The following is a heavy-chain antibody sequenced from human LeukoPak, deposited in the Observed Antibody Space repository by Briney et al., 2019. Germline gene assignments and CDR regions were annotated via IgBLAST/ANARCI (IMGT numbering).Heavy chain of an antibody. V-gene: IGHV4-39*01. CDR3: ARHVVVVAATLVSAFDI. CDR2: IYYSGST. D-gene: IGHD2-15*01. CDR1: GGSISSSSYY. J-gene: IGHJ3*02. Sequence: SETLSLTCAVSGGSISSSSYYWGWIRQPPGKGLEWIGSIYYSGSTYYNPSLKSRVTISLDTSKNQFSLQLRSVTAADTAVYYCARHVVVVAATLVSAFDIWGQGTMVTVSS.